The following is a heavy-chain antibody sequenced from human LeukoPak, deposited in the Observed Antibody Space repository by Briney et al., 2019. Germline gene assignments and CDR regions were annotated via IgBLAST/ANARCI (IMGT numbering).Heavy chain of an antibody. CDR1: GGSFSGYY. J-gene: IGHJ4*02. CDR2: INHSGST. V-gene: IGHV4-34*01. CDR3: ARLGFGYYDSSGNFDY. Sequence: PSETLSLTCAVYGGSFSGYYWSWIRQPPGKGLEWIGEINHSGSTNYNPSLKSRVTISVDTSKNQFSLKLSSVTAADTAVYYCARLGFGYYDSSGNFDYWGQGTLVTVSS. D-gene: IGHD3-22*01.